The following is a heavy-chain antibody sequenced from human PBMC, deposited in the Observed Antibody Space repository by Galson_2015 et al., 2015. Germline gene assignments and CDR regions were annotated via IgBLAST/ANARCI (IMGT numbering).Heavy chain of an antibody. J-gene: IGHJ4*02. CDR3: ARAGLRWPHYYLDY. V-gene: IGHV4-39*01. D-gene: IGHD4-23*01. CDR1: GGSISSSDYY. Sequence: ETLSLTCTVSGGSISSSDYYWGWIRQPPGKGLEWIGNIYYSGSTYYNPSLKSRVTISVDASKNQFSLRLRSVTAADTAVYYCARAGLRWPHYYLDYWGQGTLVTVSS. CDR2: IYYSGST.